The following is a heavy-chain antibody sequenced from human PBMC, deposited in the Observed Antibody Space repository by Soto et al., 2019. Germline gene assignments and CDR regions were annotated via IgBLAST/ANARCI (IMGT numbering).Heavy chain of an antibody. J-gene: IGHJ3*02. CDR1: GYTFTSYY. CDR3: ARATGERLGELSHGAFDI. D-gene: IGHD3-16*02. V-gene: IGHV1-46*01. CDR2: IKPSGGST. Sequence: QVQLVQSGAEVKKPGASVKVSCKASGYTFTSYYMHWVRQAPGQGLEWMGIIKPSGGSTSYAQKFQGRVNMTRDTSSSPVYMELSSRRSGDTAVYYCARATGERLGELSHGAFDIWGQGTMVTVSS.